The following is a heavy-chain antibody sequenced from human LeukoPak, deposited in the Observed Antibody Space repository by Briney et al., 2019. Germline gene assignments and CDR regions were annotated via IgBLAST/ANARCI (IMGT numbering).Heavy chain of an antibody. D-gene: IGHD3-3*01. J-gene: IGHJ4*02. V-gene: IGHV4-4*07. CDR2: IYTSGST. CDR1: GGSISSYY. CDR3: ARSSITIFGVVISPFGY. Sequence: TSETLSLTCTVSGGSISSYYWSWIRQPAGKGLEWIGRIYTSGSTNYNPSLKSRVTMSVDTSKNQFSLKLGSVTAADTAVYYCARSSITIFGVVISPFGYWGQGTLVTVSS.